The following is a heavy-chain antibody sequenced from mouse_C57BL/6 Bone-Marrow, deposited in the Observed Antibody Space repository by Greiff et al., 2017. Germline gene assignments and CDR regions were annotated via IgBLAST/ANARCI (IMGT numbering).Heavy chain of an antibody. Sequence: EVQGVESGGGLVKPGGSLKLSCAASGFTFSSYTMSWVRQTPEKRLQWVAAISGGGGNTYYPDSVKGRFTISRDNDMNILYLQMSSLRSEDTALYYCSRQVTTVLATKYFDVWGTGTTVTVSS. CDR2: ISGGGGNT. CDR1: GFTFSSYT. V-gene: IGHV5-9*01. CDR3: SRQVTTVLATKYFDV. J-gene: IGHJ1*03. D-gene: IGHD1-1*01.